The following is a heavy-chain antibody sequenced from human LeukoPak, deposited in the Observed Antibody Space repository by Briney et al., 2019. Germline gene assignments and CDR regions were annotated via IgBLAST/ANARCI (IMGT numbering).Heavy chain of an antibody. D-gene: IGHD5-24*01. Sequence: PSETLSLTCTVSGGSISSFYWSWIRQPPGKGLEWVGYISYSGTTNYNPSLKSRVTMSVDTSKNQFSLKLSSVTAADTAVYYCARSSRGLQFSLWGQGTLVTVSS. J-gene: IGHJ4*02. CDR3: ARSSRGLQFSL. CDR1: GGSISSFY. V-gene: IGHV4-59*01. CDR2: ISYSGTT.